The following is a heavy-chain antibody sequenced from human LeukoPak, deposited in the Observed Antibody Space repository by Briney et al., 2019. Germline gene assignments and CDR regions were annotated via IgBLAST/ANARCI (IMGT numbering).Heavy chain of an antibody. CDR3: ARLAAAGPADY. Sequence: PGGSLRLSCAASGFTFSSYSMNWVRQAPGKGLEWVSVIYSGGSTYYADSVKGRFTISRDNSKNTLYLQMNSLRAEDTAVYYCARLAAAGPADYWGQGTLVTVSS. V-gene: IGHV3-66*02. CDR2: IYSGGST. J-gene: IGHJ4*02. D-gene: IGHD6-13*01. CDR1: GFTFSSYS.